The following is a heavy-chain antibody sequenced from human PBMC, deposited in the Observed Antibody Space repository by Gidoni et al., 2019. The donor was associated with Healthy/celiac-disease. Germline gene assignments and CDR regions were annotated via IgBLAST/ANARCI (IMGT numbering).Heavy chain of an antibody. CDR2: IRSKAYGGTT. CDR1: GFTFGDYA. Sequence: EVQLVESGGGLVQPGRSLRLSCTAAGFTFGDYAMSWVRQAPGKGLEWVGFIRSKAYGGTTEYAASVKGRFTISRDDSKSIAYLQMNSLKTEDTAVYYCTRDGYYYDSSGYYEGYFDYWGQGTLVTVSS. J-gene: IGHJ4*02. D-gene: IGHD3-22*01. CDR3: TRDGYYYDSSGYYEGYFDY. V-gene: IGHV3-49*04.